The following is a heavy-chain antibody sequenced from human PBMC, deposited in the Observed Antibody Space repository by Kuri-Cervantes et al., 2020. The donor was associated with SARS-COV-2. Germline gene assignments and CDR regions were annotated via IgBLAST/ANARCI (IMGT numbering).Heavy chain of an antibody. CDR3: TTDLTIFGVVIIDMDV. CDR2: IKSKTDGGTT. D-gene: IGHD3-3*01. Sequence: GESLKISCAASGFTFDDYGMSWVRQAPGKGLERVGRIKSKTDGGTTDYAAPVKGRFTISRDDSKNTLYLQMNSLKTEDTAVYYCTTDLTIFGVVIIDMDVWGKGTTVTVSS. CDR1: GFTFDDYG. J-gene: IGHJ6*03. V-gene: IGHV3-15*01.